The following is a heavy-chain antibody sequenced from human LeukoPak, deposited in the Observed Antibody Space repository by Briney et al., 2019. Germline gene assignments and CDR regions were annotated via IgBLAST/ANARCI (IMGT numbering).Heavy chain of an antibody. CDR3: ARVSRYYDFWSGYYTTEISGWFDP. J-gene: IGHJ5*02. D-gene: IGHD3-3*01. CDR2: MYYSGIT. V-gene: IGHV4-59*01. CDR1: GDSISYYY. Sequence: SETLSLTCTVSGDSISYYYWSWIRQPPGKGLEWIGYMYYSGITNYNPSLKSRVTISVDTSKNQFSLKLSSVTAADTAVYYCARVSRYYDFWSGYYTTEISGWFDPWGQGTLVTVSS.